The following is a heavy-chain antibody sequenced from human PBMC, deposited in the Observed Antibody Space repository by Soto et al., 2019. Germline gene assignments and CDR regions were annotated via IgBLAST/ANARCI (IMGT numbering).Heavy chain of an antibody. CDR3: ARGRIQYYDRSGYSH. J-gene: IGHJ4*02. Sequence: SDTLSLTCAVYGGSFSGYYWSWIRQPPGKGLEWIGEINHSGSTNYNSSLKSRVTISVDTSKSQFSLKVSSVTAADTAVYYCARGRIQYYDRSGYSHWGQGTQVTVS. CDR2: INHSGST. V-gene: IGHV4-34*01. D-gene: IGHD3-22*01. CDR1: GGSFSGYY.